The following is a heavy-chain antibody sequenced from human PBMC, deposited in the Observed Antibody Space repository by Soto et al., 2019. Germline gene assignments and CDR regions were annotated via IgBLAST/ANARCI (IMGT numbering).Heavy chain of an antibody. Sequence: PSETLSLTCAVYGGSFSGYYWSRIRQPPGKGLEWIGEINHSGSTNYNPSPKSRVTISVDTSKNQFSLKLSSVTAADTAVYYCARGEGYCSGGSCYSGSVYYYYYGMDVWGQGTTVTVSS. CDR3: ARGEGYCSGGSCYSGSVYYYYYGMDV. D-gene: IGHD2-15*01. J-gene: IGHJ6*02. V-gene: IGHV4-34*01. CDR1: GGSFSGYY. CDR2: INHSGST.